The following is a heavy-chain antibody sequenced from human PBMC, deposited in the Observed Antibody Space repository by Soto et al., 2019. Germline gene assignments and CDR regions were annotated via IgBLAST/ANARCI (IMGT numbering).Heavy chain of an antibody. CDR3: SRENLTTVTIDY. V-gene: IGHV3-33*01. Sequence: GGSLRLSCAASGFTFSSYGMHWVRQAPGKGLEWVAVIWYDGSNKYYADSVKGRFTISRDNSKNTLYLQMNSLRDEDTAVYYCSRENLTTVTIDYCGQGNLVPVSS. J-gene: IGHJ4*02. CDR1: GFTFSSYG. D-gene: IGHD4-17*01. CDR2: IWYDGSNK.